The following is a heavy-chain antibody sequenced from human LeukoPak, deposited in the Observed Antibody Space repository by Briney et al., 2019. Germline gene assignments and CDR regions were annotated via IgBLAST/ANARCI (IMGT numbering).Heavy chain of an antibody. J-gene: IGHJ4*02. CDR2: ISGDGAST. Sequence: PGGSLRLSCAASGFTFSSFALSWVRQAPGKGLEWVSTISGDGASTYNADSVKGRFTISRDTSKKTLYLQMNSLRVEDTAVYYCATAPHYDFWSDYHWGQGTLVTVSS. D-gene: IGHD3-3*01. CDR3: ATAPHYDFWSDYH. CDR1: GFTFSSFA. V-gene: IGHV3-23*01.